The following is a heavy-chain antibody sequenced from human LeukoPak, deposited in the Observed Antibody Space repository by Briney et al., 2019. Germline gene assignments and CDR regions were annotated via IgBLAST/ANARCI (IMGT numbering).Heavy chain of an antibody. J-gene: IGHJ4*02. CDR1: GFTVSSNY. D-gene: IGHD1-20*01. CDR2: IYSGGTI. V-gene: IGHV3-66*01. CDR3: ARGPPGITGTTFGYGRGFDY. Sequence: PGGSLRLSCAASGFTVSSNYMSWVRQAPGKGLEWVSVIYSGGTIYYADSVKGRFTISRDNAKNSLYLQMNSLRAEDTAVYYCARGPPGITGTTFGYGRGFDYWGQGTLVTVSS.